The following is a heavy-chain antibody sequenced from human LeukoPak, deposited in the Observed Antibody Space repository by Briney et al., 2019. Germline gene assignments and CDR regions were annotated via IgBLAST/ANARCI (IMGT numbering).Heavy chain of an antibody. D-gene: IGHD5-12*01. J-gene: IGHJ4*02. Sequence: PGGSLRLSCAASGFTFSSYWMHWVRQAPGKGLVWVARINTNGSPTQYADSVKGRFTISRDNAKTTLYLQMNSLRPEDTAVYYCARARPSMWIDYWGQGTLVTVSS. CDR3: ARARPSMWIDY. CDR2: INTNGSPT. CDR1: GFTFSSYW. V-gene: IGHV3-74*01.